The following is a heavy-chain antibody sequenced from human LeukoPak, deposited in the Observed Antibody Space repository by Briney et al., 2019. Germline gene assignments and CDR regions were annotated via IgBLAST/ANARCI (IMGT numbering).Heavy chain of an antibody. CDR1: GGSISSSSYY. D-gene: IGHD5-18*01. CDR2: IYYSGST. CDR3: ARGVDSIQLWLASTPFYFDY. V-gene: IGHV4-39*07. Sequence: SETLSLTCTVSGGSISSSSYYWGWIRQPPGKGLEWIGSIYYSGSTYYNPSLKSRVTISVDTSKNQFSLKLSSVTAADTAVYYCARGVDSIQLWLASTPFYFDYWGQGTLVTVSS. J-gene: IGHJ4*02.